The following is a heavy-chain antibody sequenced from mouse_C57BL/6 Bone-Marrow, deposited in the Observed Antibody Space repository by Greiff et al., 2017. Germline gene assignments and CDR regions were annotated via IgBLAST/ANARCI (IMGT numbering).Heavy chain of an antibody. Sequence: VQLQQPGAELVMPGASVKLSCKASGYTFTSYWMHWVKQRPGQGLEWIGEIDPSDSYTNYNQKFKGKSTWTVDKSSSTAYMQLSSLTSEDAAVYYCARSFDGYWYFEVWGTGTTVTVSS. D-gene: IGHD2-3*01. CDR3: ARSFDGYWYFEV. CDR1: GYTFTSYW. V-gene: IGHV1-69*01. CDR2: IDPSDSYT. J-gene: IGHJ1*03.